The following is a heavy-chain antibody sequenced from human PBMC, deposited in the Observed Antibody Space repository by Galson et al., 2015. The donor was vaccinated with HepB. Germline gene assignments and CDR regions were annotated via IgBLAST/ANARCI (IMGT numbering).Heavy chain of an antibody. V-gene: IGHV2-70*11. CDR3: ARIRKGLWFGELLHDY. J-gene: IGHJ4*02. Sequence: PALVKPTQPLTLTCTFSGFSLSTSGMCVSWIRQPPGKALEWLARIDWDDDKYYSTSLKTRLTISKDTSKNQVVLTMTNMDPVDTATYYCARIRKGLWFGELLHDYWGQGTLVTVSS. CDR2: IDWDDDK. CDR1: GFSLSTSGMC. D-gene: IGHD3-10*01.